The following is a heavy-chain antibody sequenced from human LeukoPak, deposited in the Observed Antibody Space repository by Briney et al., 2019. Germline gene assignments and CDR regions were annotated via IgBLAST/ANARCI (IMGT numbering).Heavy chain of an antibody. CDR2: INAGNGNT. CDR3: AGVSSLMGAHFDY. CDR1: GYTFTSYA. Sequence: ASVKVSCKASGYTFTSYAMHWVRQAPGQRLEWMGWINAGNGNTKYSQKFQGRVTITRDTSASTAYMELSSLRSEDTAVYYCAGVSSLMGAHFDYWGQGTLDTVSS. J-gene: IGHJ4*02. D-gene: IGHD3-16*01. V-gene: IGHV1-3*01.